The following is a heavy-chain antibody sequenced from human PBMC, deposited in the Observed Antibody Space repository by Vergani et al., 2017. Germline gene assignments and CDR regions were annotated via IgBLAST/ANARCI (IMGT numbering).Heavy chain of an antibody. J-gene: IGHJ5*02. Sequence: QVQLQESGPGLVKPSQTLSLTCTVSGGSISSGGYYWSWIRQHPGKGLEWIGEINHSGSTNYNPSLKSRVTISVDTSKNQFSLKLSSVTAADTAVYYCARGKKTWYNWNWFDPWGQGTLVTVSS. CDR2: INHSGST. CDR3: ARGKKTWYNWNWFDP. V-gene: IGHV4-31*03. D-gene: IGHD1-20*01. CDR1: GGSISSGGYY.